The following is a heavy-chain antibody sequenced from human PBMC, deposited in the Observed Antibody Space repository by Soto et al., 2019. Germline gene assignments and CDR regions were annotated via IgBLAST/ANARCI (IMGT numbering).Heavy chain of an antibody. D-gene: IGHD2-21*01. J-gene: IGHJ5*02. CDR3: GVYSRFHNWFDP. Sequence: QLQLQESGPGLVKPSETLSLTCTVSGGSISSSSYYWGWIRQPPGKGLEWIGSIYYSGSTYYNPSLKSRVTISVDTSKNQFSLKLSSVTAADTAVYYCGVYSRFHNWFDPWGQGTLVTVSS. V-gene: IGHV4-39*01. CDR1: GGSISSSSYY. CDR2: IYYSGST.